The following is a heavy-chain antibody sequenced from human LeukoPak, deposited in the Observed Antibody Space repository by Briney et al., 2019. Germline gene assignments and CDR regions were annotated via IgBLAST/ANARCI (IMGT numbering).Heavy chain of an antibody. J-gene: IGHJ4*02. CDR2: ISGSGGHT. CDR1: GFAFQTYA. Sequence: GGSLRPSCATSGFAFQTYALSWVRQAPGKGLEWVSTISGSGGHTYHADSVKGRFTISRDNSRDTLYLQMNSLRAEDTAVYYCAKFFRRVATLWEYYDCWGQGTLVTVSS. V-gene: IGHV3-23*01. D-gene: IGHD5-12*01. CDR3: AKFFRRVATLWEYYDC.